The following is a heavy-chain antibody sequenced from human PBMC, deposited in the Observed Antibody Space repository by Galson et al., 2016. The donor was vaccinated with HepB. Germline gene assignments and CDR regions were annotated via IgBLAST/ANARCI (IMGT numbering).Heavy chain of an antibody. CDR1: GGSISSAYW. J-gene: IGHJ6*02. D-gene: IGHD3-10*01. V-gene: IGHV4-4*02. CDR2: IIHSGVT. CDR3: ARFRHGMVRGVSNYFYYGLDL. Sequence: SETLSLTCAVSGGSISSAYWWSWVRQPPGQGLEWIGEIIHSGVTTFNPSLKSRVTLSVDKSKNPVSVTLSSVTAADTAVYYCARFRHGMVRGVSNYFYYGLDLWGQGTTVTVSS.